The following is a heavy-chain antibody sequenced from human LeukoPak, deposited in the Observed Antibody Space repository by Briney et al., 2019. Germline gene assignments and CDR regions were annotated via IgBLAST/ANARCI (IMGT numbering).Heavy chain of an antibody. Sequence: GGSLRLSCAASGFTFSSYAISRVRQAPGRGLEWVANIHRDGRVQHYVDSVEGRFTLHRDSAKNSLDLQMHSLRDEDTAVYYCTGGSDKVLSGEYCYYMDVWGKGTTVTVSS. V-gene: IGHV3-7*01. J-gene: IGHJ6*03. D-gene: IGHD2/OR15-2a*01. CDR2: IHRDGRVQ. CDR3: TGGSDKVLSGEYCYYMDV. CDR1: GFTFSSYA.